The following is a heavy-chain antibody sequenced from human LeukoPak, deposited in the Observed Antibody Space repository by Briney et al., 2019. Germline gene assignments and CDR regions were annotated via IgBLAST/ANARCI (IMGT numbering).Heavy chain of an antibody. V-gene: IGHV1-8*03. D-gene: IGHD3-22*01. CDR1: GYTFTSYD. J-gene: IGHJ6*03. Sequence: ASVKVSCKASGYTFTSYDINWVRQATGQGLEWMGWMNPNSGNTGYAQKFQGRVTITRNTSISTAYMELSSLRSEDTAVYYCARLKGYDSSGYLYYYYYMDVWGKGTTVTVSS. CDR3: ARLKGYDSSGYLYYYYYMDV. CDR2: MNPNSGNT.